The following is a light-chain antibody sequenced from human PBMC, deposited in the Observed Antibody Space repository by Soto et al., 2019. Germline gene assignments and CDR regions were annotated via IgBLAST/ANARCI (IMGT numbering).Light chain of an antibody. V-gene: IGKV3-20*01. J-gene: IGKJ1*01. CDR3: QQYGSSPWP. Sequence: EIVLTQSPGTLSLSPGEGATLSCRASQSVSSSFLAWYQQKPGQAPRLLIYGASSRATGIPDRFSGSGSVTDFTLTISRLEPEDFAVYYCQQYGSSPWPFGQGTKVEI. CDR2: GAS. CDR1: QSVSSSF.